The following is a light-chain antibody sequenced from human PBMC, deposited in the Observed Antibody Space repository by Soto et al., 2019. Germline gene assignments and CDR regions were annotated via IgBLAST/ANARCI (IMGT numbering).Light chain of an antibody. CDR3: QQRSDWPRT. J-gene: IGKJ2*01. CDR2: EAS. V-gene: IGKV3-11*01. CDR1: QSVANS. Sequence: EIVLAQSPATLSFSPGERATLSYRASQSVANSLAWYLQKPGQAPRLLIYEASNRATGIPARFNGSGSGTDFTLTISSLEPEDFALYYCQQRSDWPRTFGQGTKLE.